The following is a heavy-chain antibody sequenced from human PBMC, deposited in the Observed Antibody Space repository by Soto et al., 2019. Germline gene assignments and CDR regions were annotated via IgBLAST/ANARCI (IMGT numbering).Heavy chain of an antibody. J-gene: IGHJ6*02. D-gene: IGHD6-19*01. CDR3: AVSIAVAGSYYYGMDV. Sequence: GESLMISCKGSGYSFTNYWIAWVRQMPGKGLEWMGIIYPGDSDTRYSPSFQGQVTMSADKSISTAYLQWSSLKASDTAMHYCAVSIAVAGSYYYGMDVWGQGTTVTVSS. CDR1: GYSFTNYW. V-gene: IGHV5-51*01. CDR2: IYPGDSDT.